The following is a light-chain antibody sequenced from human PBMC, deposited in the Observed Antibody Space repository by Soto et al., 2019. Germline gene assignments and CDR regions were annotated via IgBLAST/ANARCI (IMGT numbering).Light chain of an antibody. J-gene: IGLJ3*02. CDR3: AAWDDSLMRV. Sequence: QSVLTQPPSASGTPGQRVTISCSGSSSNIGSNTVNWYQQLPGTAPKLLIYSNNQRPSGVPDRFSGSESGTSASLAISGLQSEDEADYYCAAWDDSLMRVFGGGTKVTVL. CDR2: SNN. V-gene: IGLV1-44*01. CDR1: SSNIGSNT.